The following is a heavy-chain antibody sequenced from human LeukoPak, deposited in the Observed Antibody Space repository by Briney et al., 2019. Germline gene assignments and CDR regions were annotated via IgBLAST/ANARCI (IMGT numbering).Heavy chain of an antibody. CDR1: GYTFTGYY. Sequence: ASVKVSCKASGYTFTGYYMHWVRQAPGQGLGWMGWVNPNTGGTYYAQRFQGRVTMTRDTSISTAYMELRSLKSDDTAVYYCARDGHPYNWNDFDYWGQGTLVTVSS. CDR3: ARDGHPYNWNDFDY. J-gene: IGHJ4*01. D-gene: IGHD1-1*01. V-gene: IGHV1-2*02. CDR2: VNPNTGGT.